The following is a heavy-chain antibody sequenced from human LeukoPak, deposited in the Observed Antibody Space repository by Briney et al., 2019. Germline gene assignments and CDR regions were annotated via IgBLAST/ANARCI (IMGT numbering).Heavy chain of an antibody. Sequence: SETLSLTCAVYGGSFSGYYWSWIRQPPGKGLEWIGEINHSGSTNYNPSLKSRVTISVDTSKNQFSLKLSSVTAADTAVYYCARGLGGYYPPELTKWGQGTLVTVSS. J-gene: IGHJ4*02. D-gene: IGHD3-10*01. CDR2: INHSGST. V-gene: IGHV4-34*01. CDR3: ARGLGGYYPPELTK. CDR1: GGSFSGYY.